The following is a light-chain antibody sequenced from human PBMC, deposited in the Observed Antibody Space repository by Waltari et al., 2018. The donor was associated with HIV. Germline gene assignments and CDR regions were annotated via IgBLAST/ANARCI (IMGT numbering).Light chain of an antibody. V-gene: IGLV3-1*01. CDR1: KLGARY. J-gene: IGLJ2*01. CDR3: QAWDSGTAGVV. Sequence: SYELTQPPSVSVSPGQAASITCSGDKLGARYACWYQQKPGQSPVLVIYENNKRPSGIPERFPGSNSGNTATLTISGTQAMDEADYYCQAWDSGTAGVVFGGGTKLTVL. CDR2: ENN.